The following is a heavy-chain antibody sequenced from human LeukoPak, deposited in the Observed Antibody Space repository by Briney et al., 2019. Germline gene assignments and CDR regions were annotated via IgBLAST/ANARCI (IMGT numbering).Heavy chain of an antibody. J-gene: IGHJ4*02. Sequence: PGGSLRLSCAASGFTLEDYAMHWVRQAPGKGLEWVSGISWNSGDIGYADSVKGRFTVSRDNAKNSLFLQMNGLRPDDTALYYCAKGVVRRALYFDYWGQGTLVTVSS. CDR2: ISWNSGDI. V-gene: IGHV3-9*01. CDR3: AKGVVRRALYFDY. CDR1: GFTLEDYA. D-gene: IGHD3-10*01.